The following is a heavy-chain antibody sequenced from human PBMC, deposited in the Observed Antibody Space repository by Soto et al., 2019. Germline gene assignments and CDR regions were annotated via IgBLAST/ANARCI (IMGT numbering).Heavy chain of an antibody. D-gene: IGHD2-15*01. CDR3: AKRAVVAAATDWFDP. Sequence: EVQLLESGGGLVQPGGSLRLSCVASGFTFSSYAMSWVRQAPGKGLEWVSGLSGSGDKTHYADSVKGRFTISRDNSKNTVYLQVKSRRAEDTAIYYCAKRAVVAAATDWFDPWGQGTLVTVSS. CDR2: LSGSGDKT. J-gene: IGHJ5*02. CDR1: GFTFSSYA. V-gene: IGHV3-23*01.